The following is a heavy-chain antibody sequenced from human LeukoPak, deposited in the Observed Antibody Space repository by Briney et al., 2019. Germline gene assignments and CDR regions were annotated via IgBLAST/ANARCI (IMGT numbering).Heavy chain of an antibody. J-gene: IGHJ4*02. CDR1: GGSISSGSYY. D-gene: IGHD4-17*01. V-gene: IGHV4-61*02. CDR3: ARASNDYGALGY. Sequence: PSETLSLTCTVSGGSISSGSYYWSWTRQPAGKGLEWIGRIYTSGSTNYNPSLKSRVTISVDTSKNQFSLKLSSVTAADTAVYYCARASNDYGALGYWGQGTLVTVSS. CDR2: IYTSGST.